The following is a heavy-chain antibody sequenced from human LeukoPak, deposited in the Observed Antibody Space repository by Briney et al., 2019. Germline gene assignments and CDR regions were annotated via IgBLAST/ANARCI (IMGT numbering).Heavy chain of an antibody. V-gene: IGHV3-23*01. CDR3: AKTSVGEGRIIGSGYFDN. CDR1: GFTFVSYG. D-gene: IGHD2-15*01. J-gene: IGHJ4*02. Sequence: GGSLRLSCAASGFTFVSYGMTWVRQAPGKGLEWVSTINDSGGSTYYADSVKGRFTISRDNSKNTLYLQMNSLRAEDTAVYYCAKTSVGEGRIIGSGYFDNWGQGTLVTVSS. CDR2: INDSGGST.